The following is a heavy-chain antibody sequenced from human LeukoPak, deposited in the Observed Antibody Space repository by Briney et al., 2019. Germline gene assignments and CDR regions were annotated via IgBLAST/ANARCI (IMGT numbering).Heavy chain of an antibody. Sequence: GGSLRLSCAASGFTFSSYGMHWVRQAPGKGLEWVAVISYDGSNKYYADSVKGRFTISRDNSKNTLYLQMNSLRVEDTAVYYCAKEPGSDYWGQGTLVTVSS. CDR2: ISYDGSNK. J-gene: IGHJ4*02. CDR1: GFTFSSYG. CDR3: AKEPGSDY. V-gene: IGHV3-30*18.